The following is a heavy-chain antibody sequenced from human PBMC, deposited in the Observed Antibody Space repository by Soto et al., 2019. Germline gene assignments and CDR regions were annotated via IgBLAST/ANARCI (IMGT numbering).Heavy chain of an antibody. CDR3: ARGYDFWTGYYYMDV. CDR2: INPSGGST. Sequence: QVQLVQSGAEVKKPGASGRVSCKAPGSTFTSYYMNGVRQAPGQGLEWMGIINPSGGSTSYAQKFQGRVTMTRDTSTSTVYMELSSLRSEDTAVYYCARGYDFWTGYYYMDVWGKGTTVTVSS. J-gene: IGHJ6*03. CDR1: GSTFTSYY. V-gene: IGHV1-46*03. D-gene: IGHD3-3*01.